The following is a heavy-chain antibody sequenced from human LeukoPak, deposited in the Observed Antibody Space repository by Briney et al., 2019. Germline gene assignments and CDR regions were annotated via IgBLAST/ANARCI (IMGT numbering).Heavy chain of an antibody. J-gene: IGHJ6*03. CDR3: ARYSSSSVYYYYYMDV. Sequence: PSETLSLTCTVSGGSIGSYYWSWIRQPAGKGLEWIGRIYTSGSTNYNPSLKSRVTMSVDTSRNQFSLKLSSVTAADTAVYYCARYSSSSVYYYYYMDVWGKGTTVTVSS. V-gene: IGHV4-4*07. D-gene: IGHD6-6*01. CDR2: IYTSGST. CDR1: GGSIGSYY.